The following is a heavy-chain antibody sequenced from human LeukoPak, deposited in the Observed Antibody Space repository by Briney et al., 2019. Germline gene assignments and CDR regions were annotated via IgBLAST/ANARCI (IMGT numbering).Heavy chain of an antibody. V-gene: IGHV3-53*01. CDR2: IYSDNT. CDR1: GFTVSSNS. Sequence: PGGSVRLSCTVSGFTVSSNSMSWVRQAPGKGLEWVSFIYSDNTHYSDSVKGRCTISRDNYKNTLYLQMNSLRAEDTAVYYCARRAGAYSHTYDYWGQGTLVTVSS. CDR3: ARRAGAYSHTYDY. D-gene: IGHD4/OR15-4a*01. J-gene: IGHJ4*02.